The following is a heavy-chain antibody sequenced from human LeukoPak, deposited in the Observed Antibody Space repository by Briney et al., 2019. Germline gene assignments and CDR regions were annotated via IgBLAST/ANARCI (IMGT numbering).Heavy chain of an antibody. J-gene: IGHJ6*03. CDR3: ARVSTDNNWGVTSYYMDV. CDR1: GGSISSYY. V-gene: IGHV4-59*01. D-gene: IGHD7-27*01. CDR2: IYYSGST. Sequence: PSETLSLTCTVSGGSISSYYWSWIRQPPGKGLEWIGYIYYSGSTNYNPSLKSRVTISVDTSKNQFSPKLSSVTAADTAVYYCARVSTDNNWGVTSYYMDVWGKGTTVTVSS.